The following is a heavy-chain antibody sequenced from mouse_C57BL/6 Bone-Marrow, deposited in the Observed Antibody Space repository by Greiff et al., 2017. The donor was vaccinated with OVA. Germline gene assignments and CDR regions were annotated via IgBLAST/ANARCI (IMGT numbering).Heavy chain of an antibody. Sequence: QVQLQQSGPELVKPGASVKISCKASGYAFSSSWMNWVKQRPGKGLEWIGRIYPGDGDTNYNGKFKGKATLTADKSSSTAYMQLSSLTSEDSAVYFCARSGTTYYDAMDYWGQGTSVTVSS. D-gene: IGHD2-13*01. CDR1: GYAFSSSW. CDR2: IYPGDGDT. CDR3: ARSGTTYYDAMDY. J-gene: IGHJ4*01. V-gene: IGHV1-82*01.